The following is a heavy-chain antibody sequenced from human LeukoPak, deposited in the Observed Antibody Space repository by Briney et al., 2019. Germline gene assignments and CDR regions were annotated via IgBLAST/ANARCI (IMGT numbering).Heavy chain of an antibody. CDR3: ARGQRGYYYDSSGYPLDY. CDR1: GGSFSGYS. D-gene: IGHD3-22*01. V-gene: IGHV4-34*01. J-gene: IGHJ4*02. CDR2: INHSGST. Sequence: SETLSLTCAVYGGSFSGYSWSWIRQPPGKGLEWIGEINHSGSTNYNPSLKSRVTISVDTSKNQFSLKLSSVTAADTAVYYCARGQRGYYYDSSGYPLDYWGQGTLVTVSS.